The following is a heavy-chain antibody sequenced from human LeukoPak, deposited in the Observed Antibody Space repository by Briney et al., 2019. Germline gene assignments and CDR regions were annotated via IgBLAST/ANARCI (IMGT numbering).Heavy chain of an antibody. V-gene: IGHV1-8*01. J-gene: IGHJ4*02. CDR1: GYTFTSYD. Sequence: GASVKVSCKASGYTFTSYDINWVRQATGQGLEWMGWMNPNSGNTDYAQKFQGRVTMTRNTSISTAYMELSSLRSEDTAVYYGASARDSGSYPSPFDYWGQGTLVTVSS. CDR2: MNPNSGNT. D-gene: IGHD1-26*01. CDR3: ASARDSGSYPSPFDY.